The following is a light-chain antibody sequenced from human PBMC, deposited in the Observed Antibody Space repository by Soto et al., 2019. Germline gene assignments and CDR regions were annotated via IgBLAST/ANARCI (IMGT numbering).Light chain of an antibody. CDR3: QQYNNWPRT. V-gene: IGKV3-15*01. Sequence: EIGMTQSPPTMSVSPGEKATLSCRASQSVGSKFAGYWQKPGQSPSLLIYGASTRATGVPARFSGGGSGTEFTLTISSLQSEDFAIYYCQQYNNWPRTFRQETKVDI. J-gene: IGKJ1*01. CDR2: GAS. CDR1: QSVGSK.